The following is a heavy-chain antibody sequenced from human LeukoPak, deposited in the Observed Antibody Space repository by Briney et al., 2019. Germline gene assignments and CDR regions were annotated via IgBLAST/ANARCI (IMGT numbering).Heavy chain of an antibody. CDR1: GYTFTSYY. J-gene: IGHJ5*02. V-gene: IGHV1-46*01. D-gene: IGHD1-26*01. Sequence: ASVKVSCKASGYTFTSYYMHWVRQAPGQGLEWMGIINPSGGSTSYAQKFQGRVTITADESTSTAYMELSSLRSEDTAVYYCARKEFSGWFDPWGQGTLVTVSS. CDR2: INPSGGST. CDR3: ARKEFSGWFDP.